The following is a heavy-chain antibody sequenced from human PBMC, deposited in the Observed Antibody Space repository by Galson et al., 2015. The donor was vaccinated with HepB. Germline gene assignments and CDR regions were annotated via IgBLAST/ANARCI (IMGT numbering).Heavy chain of an antibody. CDR1: GFTFSTYW. Sequence: SLRLSCAASGFTFSTYWMSWVRQAPGKGLERVANIKQDGSEKYYVDSVKGRFTISRDNAKNSLYLQMNSLRAEDTAVYYCAAHDSSGYYYYYYYMDVWGKGTTVTVSS. V-gene: IGHV3-7*01. CDR2: IKQDGSEK. D-gene: IGHD3-22*01. J-gene: IGHJ6*03. CDR3: AAHDSSGYYYYYYYMDV.